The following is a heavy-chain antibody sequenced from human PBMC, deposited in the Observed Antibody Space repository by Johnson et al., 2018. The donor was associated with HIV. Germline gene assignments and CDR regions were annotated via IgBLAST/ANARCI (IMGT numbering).Heavy chain of an antibody. CDR2: IKQDGGEK. Sequence: VQLVESGGGLVQPGGSLRLSCPASGFTFRSYWLNWVRQAPGKGLEWVANIKQDGGEKYSGDSVKGRFTISRDNAKNSLYLQMNSLRAEDTAVYYCARAPRWFNVFDIWGQGTMVTVSS. J-gene: IGHJ3*02. CDR3: ARAPRWFNVFDI. V-gene: IGHV3-7*04. CDR1: GFTFRSYW. D-gene: IGHD4-23*01.